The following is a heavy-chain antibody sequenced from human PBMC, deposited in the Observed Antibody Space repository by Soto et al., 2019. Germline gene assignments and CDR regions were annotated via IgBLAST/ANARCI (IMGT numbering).Heavy chain of an antibody. CDR2: ISGSGGST. CDR3: AKADRTGSGWYSKYYYDMDL. V-gene: IGHV3-23*01. Sequence: EVQLLESGGGLGQPGGSLRLSCAAAEFTFSSYAMSWVRQAPGKGLEWVSAISGSGGSTHYADSVKGRFTISRDNFKNTLYLQTNSLRAEDTAVYYCAKADRTGSGWYSKYYYDMDLWGQGTTVTVSS. CDR1: EFTFSSYA. J-gene: IGHJ6*02. D-gene: IGHD6-19*01.